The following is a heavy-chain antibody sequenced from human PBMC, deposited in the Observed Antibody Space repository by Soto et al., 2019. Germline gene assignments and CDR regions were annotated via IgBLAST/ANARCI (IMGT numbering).Heavy chain of an antibody. D-gene: IGHD3-9*01. CDR3: ARGMAEEQIFYYFDY. CDR2: IYHTATT. CDR1: GGSISSSNW. V-gene: IGHV4-4*02. J-gene: IGHJ4*02. Sequence: SETLSLTCAVSGGSISSSNWWSWVRQPPGKGLEWIGEIYHTATTTYNPSLKNRVTISVDASKSQSYLKLRSVTAADTAVYYCARGMAEEQIFYYFDYWGQGALVTVSS.